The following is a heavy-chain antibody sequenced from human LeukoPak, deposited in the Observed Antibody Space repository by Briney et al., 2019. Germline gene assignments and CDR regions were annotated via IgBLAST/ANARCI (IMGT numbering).Heavy chain of an antibody. J-gene: IGHJ6*03. CDR1: GFTFSSYA. D-gene: IGHD2-2*01. CDR3: AKPSEYQLRYYYYMDV. Sequence: GGSLRLSCAASGFTFSSYAVTWVRQSPGKGLEWVSTISAGGGGTNYADSVKGRFTISRDNSKNTLYLQMNSLRAEDTAVYYCAKPSEYQLRYYYYMDVWGKGTTVTVSS. V-gene: IGHV3-23*01. CDR2: ISAGGGGT.